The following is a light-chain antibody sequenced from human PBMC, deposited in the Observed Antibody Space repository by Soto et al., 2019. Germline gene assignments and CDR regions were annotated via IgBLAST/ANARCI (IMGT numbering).Light chain of an antibody. CDR3: QQRSNCPIT. CDR2: DAS. J-gene: IGKJ5*01. V-gene: IGKV3-11*01. CDR1: QTVSIY. Sequence: EIVLTQSPATLSLSPGERATLSCRASQTVSIYLAWYQQTPGQAPRLLIYDASNRATGIPARFSGSGSGTDFTLTISSLDPEDVAVYYWQQRSNCPITFGQGTRLEIK.